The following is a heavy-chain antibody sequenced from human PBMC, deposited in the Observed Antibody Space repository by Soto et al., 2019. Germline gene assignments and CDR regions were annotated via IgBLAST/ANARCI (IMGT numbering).Heavy chain of an antibody. D-gene: IGHD4-17*01. V-gene: IGHV4-4*07. CDR3: VGGTAAYGAYNWFDP. Sequence: KPSCSLSLTCTVARGCIRSYCWSWIRQPAGKGLEWIGRIYTSGSTNYNPSLKSRVTMSVDTSKNHFSLRLTSVTAADTAVYYCVGGTAAYGAYNWFDPWGQGTLVTVSS. CDR1: RGCIRSYC. CDR2: IYTSGST. J-gene: IGHJ5*02.